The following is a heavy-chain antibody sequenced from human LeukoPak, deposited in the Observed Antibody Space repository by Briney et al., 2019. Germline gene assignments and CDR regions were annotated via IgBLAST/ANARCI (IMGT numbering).Heavy chain of an antibody. V-gene: IGHV3-23*01. Sequence: GGSLRLSCAASGFTFSSYAMSWVRQAPGKGLEWVSAINGSGGSTYYADSVKGRFTISRDNSKNTLYLQMNSLRAEDTAVYYCAKDSSSGRYYYYFDYWGQGTLVTVSS. CDR2: INGSGGST. CDR1: GFTFSSYA. J-gene: IGHJ4*02. CDR3: AKDSSSGRYYYYFDY. D-gene: IGHD6-19*01.